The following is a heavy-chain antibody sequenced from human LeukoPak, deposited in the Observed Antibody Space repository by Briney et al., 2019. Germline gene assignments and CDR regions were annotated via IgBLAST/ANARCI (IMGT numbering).Heavy chain of an antibody. CDR3: ATLDY. D-gene: IGHD3-16*02. CDR2: IKQDGSDK. Sequence: GGSLRLSCAASGFTFSRYWTDWVRQAPGRGLEWVANIKQDGSDKYYVDSVKGRFTISRDNARNSLYLQMNSLRAEDTAVYYCATLDYCGQGTLVNFSS. V-gene: IGHV3-7*01. J-gene: IGHJ4*02. CDR1: GFTFSRYW.